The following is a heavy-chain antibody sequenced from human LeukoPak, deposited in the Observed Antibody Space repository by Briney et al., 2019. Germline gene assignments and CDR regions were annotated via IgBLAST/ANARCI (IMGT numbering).Heavy chain of an antibody. CDR1: GFTFSSYS. CDR3: ARGGRMYGDS. D-gene: IGHD2-8*01. CDR2: ISSSSSTI. J-gene: IGHJ4*02. V-gene: IGHV3-48*04. Sequence: GGSLRLSCAASGFTFSSYSMNWVRQAPGKGLEWVSYISSSSSTIYYADSVKGRFTITRDNAKNSVFLQMNSLRVEDTAVYFCARGGRMYGDSWGQGTLVTVSS.